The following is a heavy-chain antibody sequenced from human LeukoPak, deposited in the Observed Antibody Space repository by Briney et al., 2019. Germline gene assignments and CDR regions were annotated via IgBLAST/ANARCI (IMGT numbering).Heavy chain of an antibody. CDR2: IKTKSDRGTT. J-gene: IGHJ4*02. V-gene: IGHV3-15*01. CDR1: GFTFRDAY. CDR3: TTGHYSTSGDY. Sequence: GGSLRLSCAASGFTFRDAYMNWVRQAPGKGLEWVGRIKTKSDRGTTDYAAPVKGRFTITRDDSKSTLYLQMDSLKTDDTAMYYCTTGHYSTSGDYWGQGTLVTVSS. D-gene: IGHD6-6*01.